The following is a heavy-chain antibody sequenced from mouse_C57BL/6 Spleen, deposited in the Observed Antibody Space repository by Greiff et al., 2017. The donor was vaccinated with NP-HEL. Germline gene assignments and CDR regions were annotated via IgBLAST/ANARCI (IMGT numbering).Heavy chain of an antibody. CDR1: GFTFSDYY. CDR3: AREDYYGSSHWYFDG. D-gene: IGHD1-1*01. Sequence: EVMLVESEGGLVQPGSSMKLSCTASGFTFSDYYMAWVRQVPEKGLEWVANINYDGSSTYYLDSLKSRFIISRDNAKNSLYLQMSRQKSEDTATYYCAREDYYGSSHWYFDGWGTGTTVTVAS. V-gene: IGHV5-16*01. CDR2: INYDGSST. J-gene: IGHJ1*03.